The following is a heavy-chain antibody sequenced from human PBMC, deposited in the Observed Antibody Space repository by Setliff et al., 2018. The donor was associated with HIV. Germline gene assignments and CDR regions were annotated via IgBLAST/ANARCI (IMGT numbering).Heavy chain of an antibody. CDR1: GLTFNSYG. V-gene: IGHV3-30*02. CDR3: AKDVKFFPVPDRGEYIDY. D-gene: IGHD5-12*01. Sequence: PGESLKISCAGYGLTFNSYGMHWVRQAPGKGLEWLALIWYDESHKYYANSVKGRFTVSRDNSNTTVYLQMNSLRAEDTAVYYCAKDVKFFPVPDRGEYIDYWGQGTLVTVSS. CDR2: IWYDESHK. J-gene: IGHJ4*02.